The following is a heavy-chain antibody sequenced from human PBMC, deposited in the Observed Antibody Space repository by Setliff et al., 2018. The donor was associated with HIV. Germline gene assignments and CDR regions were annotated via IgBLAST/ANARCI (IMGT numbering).Heavy chain of an antibody. D-gene: IGHD3-10*01. CDR3: ASRRGIEFYFDI. V-gene: IGHV4-34*01. J-gene: IGHJ4*02. Sequence: SETLSLTCAVYGQSISGYYWSWIRQTSGKGLEWIGEINHGGDTNYNPSLKSRVTISVGSSYNHFSLKLSSVTAADTGVYYCASRRGIEFYFDIWGQGTPVTVSS. CDR2: INHGGDT. CDR1: GQSISGYY.